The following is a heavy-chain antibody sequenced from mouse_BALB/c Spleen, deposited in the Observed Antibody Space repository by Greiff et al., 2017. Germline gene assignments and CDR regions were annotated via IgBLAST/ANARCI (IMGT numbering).Heavy chain of an antibody. CDR2: IRNKANGYTT. D-gene: IGHD2-14*01. CDR3: ARGDRSWFAY. V-gene: IGHV7-3*02. Sequence: EVKVVESGGGLVQPGGSLRLSCATSGFTFTDYYMSWVRQPPGKALEWLGFIRNKANGYTTEYSASVKGRFTISRDNSQSILYLQMNTLRADDSATYYCARGDRSWFAYWGQGTLVTVSA. CDR1: GFTFTDYY. J-gene: IGHJ3*01.